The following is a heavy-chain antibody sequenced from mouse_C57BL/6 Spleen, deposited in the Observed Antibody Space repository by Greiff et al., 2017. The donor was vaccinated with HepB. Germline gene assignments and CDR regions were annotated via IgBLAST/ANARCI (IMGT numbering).Heavy chain of an antibody. V-gene: IGHV1-62-2*01. J-gene: IGHJ3*01. D-gene: IGHD2-4*01. CDR2: FYPGSGSI. Sequence: QVQLQQSGAELVKPGASVKLSCKASGYTFTEYTIHWVKQRSGQGLEWIGWFYPGSGSIKYNEKFKDKATLTADKSSSTVYMELSRLTSENAAVYFCARHEHYDYDDPAWFAYWGQGTLVTVSA. CDR3: ARHEHYDYDDPAWFAY. CDR1: GYTFTEYT.